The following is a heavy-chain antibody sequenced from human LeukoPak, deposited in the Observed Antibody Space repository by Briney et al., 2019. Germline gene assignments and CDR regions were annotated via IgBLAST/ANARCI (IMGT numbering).Heavy chain of an antibody. J-gene: IGHJ4*02. D-gene: IGHD6-19*01. CDR2: INPGDSDT. Sequence: GASLQISCKGSGSSFTNYWHGWVRPMPGKGLEWLGIINPGDSDTRYSPSFQGQVTISADKSISTANLQWSSLKASDTAMYYCARRIGSGWYDYWGQGTLVTVSS. CDR1: GSSFTNYW. V-gene: IGHV5-51*01. CDR3: ARRIGSGWYDY.